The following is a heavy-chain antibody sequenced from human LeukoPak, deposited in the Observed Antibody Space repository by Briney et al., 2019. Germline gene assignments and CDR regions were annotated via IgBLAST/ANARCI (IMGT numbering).Heavy chain of an antibody. J-gene: IGHJ4*02. CDR3: AKGDSGYYTFFDY. V-gene: IGHV3-30*18. Sequence: GGSLRLSCAASGFTFSTYGMHWVRQAPGKGLEWVAVISYDGSNKYYADSVKGRFTISRDNSKYTLYLQMNSLRAEDTAVYYCAKGDSGYYTFFDYWGQGTLVTVSS. D-gene: IGHD3-22*01. CDR1: GFTFSTYG. CDR2: ISYDGSNK.